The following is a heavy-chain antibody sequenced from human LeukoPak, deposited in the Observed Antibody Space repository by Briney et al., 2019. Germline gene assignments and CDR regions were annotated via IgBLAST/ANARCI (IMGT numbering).Heavy chain of an antibody. Sequence: GASVKVSCKASGYTFTSYDINWVRQATGQGLEWMGWMNPNSGNTGYAQKFQGRVTMTRNTSISTVYMELSSLRSEDTAVYYCARLARYSWSPISPLYYYYYMDVWGKGTTVTVSS. CDR1: GYTFTSYD. D-gene: IGHD1-26*01. J-gene: IGHJ6*03. V-gene: IGHV1-8*01. CDR2: MNPNSGNT. CDR3: ARLARYSWSPISPLYYYYYMDV.